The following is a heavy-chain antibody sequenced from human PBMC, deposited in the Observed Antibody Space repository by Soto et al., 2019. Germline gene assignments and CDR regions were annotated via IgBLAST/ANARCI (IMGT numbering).Heavy chain of an antibody. D-gene: IGHD2-2*01. CDR2: ISAYNGNT. V-gene: IGHV1-18*04. CDR1: GYTFPSYG. J-gene: IGHJ3*02. CDR3: ARGGSYCSSTSCYGIQLWSYDAFDI. Sequence: GASVKVSCKASGYTFPSYGKSWERRAPGQGLEWMGLISAYNGNTDYSQKLQGRVTMTTDTSTSTAYMELRSLRSDDTAVYYCARGGSYCSSTSCYGIQLWSYDAFDIWGQGTMVTVSS.